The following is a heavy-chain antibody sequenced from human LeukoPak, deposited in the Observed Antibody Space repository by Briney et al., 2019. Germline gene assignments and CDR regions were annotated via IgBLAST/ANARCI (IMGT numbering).Heavy chain of an antibody. J-gene: IGHJ4*02. D-gene: IGHD6-13*01. V-gene: IGHV3-30*18. CDR2: ASYDGSEK. Sequence: PGGSLRLSCAASGFTFSSYGMHWVRQAPGKGLEWVAAASYDGSEKYYADTVKGRFTISRDNSKNTLYLQMNSLRADDTAVYFCAKVTTGIAAAGIDYWGQGTLVTVSS. CDR1: GFTFSSYG. CDR3: AKVTTGIAAAGIDY.